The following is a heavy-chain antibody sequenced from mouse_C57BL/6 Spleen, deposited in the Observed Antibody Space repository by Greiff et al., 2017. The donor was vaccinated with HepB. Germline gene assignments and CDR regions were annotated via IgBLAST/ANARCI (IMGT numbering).Heavy chain of an antibody. D-gene: IGHD2-1*01. CDR3: ARRYGNYVGYAMDY. V-gene: IGHV5-17*01. CDR1: GFTFSDYG. CDR2: ISSGSSTI. J-gene: IGHJ4*01. Sequence: DVHLVESGGGLVKPGGSLKLSCAASGFTFSDYGMHWVRQAPEKGLEWVAYISSGSSTIYYADTVKGRFTISRDNAKNTLFLQMTSLRSEDTAMYYCARRYGNYVGYAMDYWGQGTSVTVSS.